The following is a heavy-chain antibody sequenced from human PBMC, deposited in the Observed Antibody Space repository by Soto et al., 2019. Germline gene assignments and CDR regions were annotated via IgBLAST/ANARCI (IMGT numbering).Heavy chain of an antibody. CDR1: GASTVSHYH. CDR3: ALALGPTTGLDY. V-gene: IGHV4-31*02. Sequence: PSETLSLTFSVSGASTVSHYHWTWIRQPPGKGLEWMGYIFNSGTTFYNPSLTSRLSISMDTSGNHFSLELRSVTAADTAVYYCALALGPTTGLDYWGQGTLVTVS. J-gene: IGHJ4*02. D-gene: IGHD1-26*01. CDR2: IFNSGTT.